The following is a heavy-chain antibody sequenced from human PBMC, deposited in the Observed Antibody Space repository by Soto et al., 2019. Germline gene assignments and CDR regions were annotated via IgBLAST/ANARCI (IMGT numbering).Heavy chain of an antibody. Sequence: GGSLRLSCPASGFTFSGYAMSWVRQAPGKGLEWVSAISGSGGSTYYADSVKGRFTISRDNSKNTLYLQMNSLRAEDTAVYYCAKVGGYLLPGVPLDYWGQGTLVTVSS. CDR2: ISGSGGST. V-gene: IGHV3-23*01. D-gene: IGHD2-15*01. CDR1: GFTFSGYA. J-gene: IGHJ4*02. CDR3: AKVGGYLLPGVPLDY.